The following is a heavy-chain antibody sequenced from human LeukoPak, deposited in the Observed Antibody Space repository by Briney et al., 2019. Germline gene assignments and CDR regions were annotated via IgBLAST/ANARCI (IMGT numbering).Heavy chain of an antibody. Sequence: ASVKVSCKASGYTFTSYDINWVRQAPGQGLEWMGWINPNSGGTNYAQKFQGRVTMTRDTSISTAYMELSRLRSDDTAVYYCARDSLLGNYYYYYMDVWGKGTTVTISS. J-gene: IGHJ6*03. CDR1: GYTFTSYD. CDR2: INPNSGGT. V-gene: IGHV1-2*02. CDR3: ARDSLLGNYYYYYMDV.